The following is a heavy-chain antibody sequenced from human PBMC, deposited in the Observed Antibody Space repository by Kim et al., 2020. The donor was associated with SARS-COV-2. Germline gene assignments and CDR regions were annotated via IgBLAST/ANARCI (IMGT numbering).Heavy chain of an antibody. CDR1: GFTFSSYA. CDR2: ISYDGSNK. CDR3: ARDISGSYRYFQH. V-gene: IGHV3-30*04. Sequence: GGSLRLSCAASGFTFSSYAMHWVRQAPGKGLEWVAVISYDGSNKYYADSVKGRFTISRDNSRNTLYLQMNSLRAEDTAVYYCARDISGSYRYFQHWGQGTLGTVSS. D-gene: IGHD1-26*01. J-gene: IGHJ1*01.